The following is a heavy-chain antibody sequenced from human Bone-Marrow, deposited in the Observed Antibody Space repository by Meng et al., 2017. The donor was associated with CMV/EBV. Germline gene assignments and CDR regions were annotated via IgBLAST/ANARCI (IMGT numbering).Heavy chain of an antibody. CDR2: IRYDGSNK. CDR3: AKAEEWELIN. J-gene: IGHJ4*02. D-gene: IGHD1-26*01. CDR1: GFTVSSYG. V-gene: IGHV3-30*02. Sequence: GESLKISCAASGFTVSSYGMHWVRQAPGKGLEWVAFIRYDGSNKYYADSVKGRFTISRDNSKNTLYLQMNSLRAEDTAVYYCAKAEEWELINWGQGTLVTVSS.